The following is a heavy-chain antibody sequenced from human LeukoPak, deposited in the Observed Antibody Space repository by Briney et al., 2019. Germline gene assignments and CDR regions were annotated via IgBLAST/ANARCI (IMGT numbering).Heavy chain of an antibody. Sequence: SETLSLTCTVSGGSISSYYGSWIRQPPGKGLEWMGYIYYSGSTNYKPYLKCRVTISVDTSKNQFSLKLSSVTAADTAVYYCARGGYYYDSSGYWGAFDIWGQGTMVTVSS. V-gene: IGHV4-59*01. D-gene: IGHD3-22*01. CDR1: GGSISSYY. CDR2: IYYSGST. J-gene: IGHJ3*02. CDR3: ARGGYYYDSSGYWGAFDI.